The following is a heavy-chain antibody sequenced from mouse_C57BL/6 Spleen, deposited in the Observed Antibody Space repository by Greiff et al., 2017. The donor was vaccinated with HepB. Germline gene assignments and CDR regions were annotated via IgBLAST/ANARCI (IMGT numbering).Heavy chain of an antibody. CDR3: ARSYYDHWYFDV. J-gene: IGHJ1*03. CDR2: INPNNGGT. CDR1: GYTFTDYY. Sequence: EVQLQQSGPELVKPGASVKISCKASGYTFTDYYMNWVKQSHGKSLEWIGDINPNNGGTSYNQKFKGKATLTVDKSSSTAYMELRSLTSEDSAVYYCARSYYDHWYFDVWGTGTTVTVSS. D-gene: IGHD2-4*01. V-gene: IGHV1-26*01.